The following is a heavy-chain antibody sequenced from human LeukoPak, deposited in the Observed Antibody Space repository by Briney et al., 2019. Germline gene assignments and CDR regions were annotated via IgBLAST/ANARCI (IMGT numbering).Heavy chain of an antibody. Sequence: PGGXLRLSCAASGFTFSDYYMSWVRQAPGKGLEWVSYISSSGSTIYYADSVKGGFTISRDNAKNSLYLQMNSLRAEDTAVYYCARARDTSCYMWGQGTLVTVSS. CDR3: ARARDTSCYM. D-gene: IGHD2-2*02. CDR1: GFTFSDYY. CDR2: ISSSGSTI. J-gene: IGHJ4*02. V-gene: IGHV3-11*04.